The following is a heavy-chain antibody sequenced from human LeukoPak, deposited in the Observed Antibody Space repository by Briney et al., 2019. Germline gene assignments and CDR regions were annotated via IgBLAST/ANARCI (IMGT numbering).Heavy chain of an antibody. CDR2: ISGSGGST. Sequence: GGSPRLSCAASGFTFSSYAMSWVRQAPGKGLEWVSAISGSGGSTYYADSVKGRFTISRDNSKNTLYLQMNSLRAEDTAVYYCAKAITYYYDSSGYDYWGQGTLVTVSS. CDR1: GFTFSSYA. D-gene: IGHD3-22*01. V-gene: IGHV3-23*01. J-gene: IGHJ4*02. CDR3: AKAITYYYDSSGYDY.